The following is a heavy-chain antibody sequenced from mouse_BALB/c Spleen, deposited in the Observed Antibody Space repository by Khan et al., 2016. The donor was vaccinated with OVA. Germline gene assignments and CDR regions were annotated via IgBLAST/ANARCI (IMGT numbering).Heavy chain of an antibody. J-gene: IGHJ3*01. D-gene: IGHD2-2*01. CDR2: IDPFSGGT. Sequence: VQLKQSGPDLMKPGASVKISCKASGYSFTSYYIHWVMQTHGKSLEWIGYIDPFSGGTTYNQKFKGKATLTVDKSSSTAYIHLSNLTFEDSAVYYCTRHVYVAWFTYWGQGTLVTVSA. V-gene: IGHV1S135*01. CDR1: GYSFTSYY. CDR3: TRHVYVAWFTY.